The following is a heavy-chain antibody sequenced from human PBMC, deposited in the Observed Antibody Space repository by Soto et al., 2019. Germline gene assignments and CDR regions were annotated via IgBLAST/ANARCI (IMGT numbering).Heavy chain of an antibody. D-gene: IGHD3-3*01. J-gene: IGHJ5*02. CDR2: ILPIFGTA. CDR3: ARGQGRGRFLENWFDP. Sequence: QVQLVQSGAEVKKPGSSVKVSCKASGGTFSSYAISWVRQAPGQGLEWMGGILPIFGTANYAQKFQGRVTITADESTSTAYMELSSMRSEDTAVYYCARGQGRGRFLENWFDPWGQGTLVTVSS. CDR1: GGTFSSYA. V-gene: IGHV1-69*01.